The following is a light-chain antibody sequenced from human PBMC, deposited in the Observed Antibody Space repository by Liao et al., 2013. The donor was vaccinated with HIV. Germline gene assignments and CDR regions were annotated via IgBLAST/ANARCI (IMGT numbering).Light chain of an antibody. CDR2: YDT. Sequence: SYVLTQPPSLSVAPGNTATITCGGNNIGSKSVQWYQQRPGQAPVLVIYYDTVRPSGIPDRFSGSNSGNTATLTISGTQAMDEADYYCQAWDRSADVVFGGGTKLTVL. V-gene: IGLV3-21*01. CDR1: NIGSKS. CDR3: QAWDRSADVV. J-gene: IGLJ3*02.